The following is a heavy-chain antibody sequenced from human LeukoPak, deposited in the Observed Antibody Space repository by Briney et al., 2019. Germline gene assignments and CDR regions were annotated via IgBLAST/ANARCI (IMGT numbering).Heavy chain of an antibody. D-gene: IGHD5-12*01. J-gene: IGHJ3*02. Sequence: GASVTVSFKVSGYTLTELSMHWVGQAPGKGVEGMGGFDPEDGETIYAQKFQGRVTMTEDTSTDTAYMELSSLRSEDTAVYYCATIVATRAFDIWGQGTMVTASS. CDR3: ATIVATRAFDI. CDR2: FDPEDGET. CDR1: GYTLTELS. V-gene: IGHV1-24*01.